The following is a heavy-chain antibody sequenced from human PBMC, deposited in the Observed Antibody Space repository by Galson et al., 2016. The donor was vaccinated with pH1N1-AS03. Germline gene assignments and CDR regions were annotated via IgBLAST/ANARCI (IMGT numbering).Heavy chain of an antibody. CDR2: IWYDGSNK. CDR3: ANPRASGTTMVTRLDY. Sequence: SLRLSCAASGFTFSRHCMTWVRQAPGKGLDWVAVIWYDGSNKYYADSVKGRFTISRDNTKNTLYLQMNSLRVEDTAIYYCANPRASGTTMVTRLDYWGQGILVTVSS. V-gene: IGHV3-33*07. J-gene: IGHJ4*02. D-gene: IGHD5-18*01. CDR1: GFTFSRHC.